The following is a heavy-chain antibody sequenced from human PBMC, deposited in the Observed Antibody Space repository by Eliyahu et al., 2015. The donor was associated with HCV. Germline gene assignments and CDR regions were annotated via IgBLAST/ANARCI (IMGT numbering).Heavy chain of an antibody. Sequence: EVQLVESGGGLVQPGGSLRLSCAASGFTFSNSWIHWVRQAPGKGLVWVSRINGDGSTTNYADSVKGRFTISRDNAKNMLYLQMNSLRAEDTAVYYCANSMGGLRDYWGQGTLVTVSS. V-gene: IGHV3-74*01. CDR3: ANSMGGLRDY. J-gene: IGHJ4*02. D-gene: IGHD4-17*01. CDR2: INGDGSTT. CDR1: GFTFSNSW.